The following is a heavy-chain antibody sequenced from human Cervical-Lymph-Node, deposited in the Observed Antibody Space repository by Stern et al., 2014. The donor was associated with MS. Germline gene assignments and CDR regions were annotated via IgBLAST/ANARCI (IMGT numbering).Heavy chain of an antibody. D-gene: IGHD6-13*01. CDR3: ASEVAAAGLDY. Sequence: QLQLQESGPGLVKPSETLSLTCTVSGGSISSSSYYWGWIRQPPGKGLEWIGSIYYSGSTYYNPSLKSRVTIPVNTSKNQFPLKRSSGTAADTAVYYCASEVAAAGLDYWGQGTLVTVSS. CDR1: GGSISSSSYY. J-gene: IGHJ4*02. V-gene: IGHV4-39*01. CDR2: IYYSGST.